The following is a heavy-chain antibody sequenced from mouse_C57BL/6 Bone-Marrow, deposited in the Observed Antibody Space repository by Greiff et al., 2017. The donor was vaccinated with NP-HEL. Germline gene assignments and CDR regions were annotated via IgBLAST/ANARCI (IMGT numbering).Heavy chain of an antibody. CDR3: ARNDYDGVDY. J-gene: IGHJ2*01. D-gene: IGHD2-4*01. Sequence: VQLQESGAELGRPGTSVKVSCKASGYAFTNYLIEWVKQRPGQGLEWIGVINPGSGGTNYNEKFKGKATLTADKSSSTAYMQLSSLTSEDSAVYFCARNDYDGVDYWGQGTTLTVSS. CDR2: INPGSGGT. CDR1: GYAFTNYL. V-gene: IGHV1-54*01.